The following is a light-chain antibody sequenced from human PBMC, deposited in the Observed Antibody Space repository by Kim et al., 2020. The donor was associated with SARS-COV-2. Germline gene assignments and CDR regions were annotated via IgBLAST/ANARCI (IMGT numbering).Light chain of an antibody. J-gene: IGKJ4*01. V-gene: IGKV3-15*01. CDR1: QSVSGN. Sequence: TRSVSPGERATRSCRASQSVSGNLAWYQQKPGQAPRLLIYGVSTRATGIPARFSGSGSGTEFTLTISSLQSEDFAVYYCQRGLTFGGGTKVDIK. CDR2: GVS. CDR3: QRGLT.